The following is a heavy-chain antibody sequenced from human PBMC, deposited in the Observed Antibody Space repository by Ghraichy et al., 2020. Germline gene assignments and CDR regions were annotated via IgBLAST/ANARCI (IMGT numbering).Heavy chain of an antibody. V-gene: IGHV3-33*01. J-gene: IGHJ4*02. D-gene: IGHD3-22*01. CDR3: ARGAGYDSSGQTDY. CDR2: IWYDGSNK. CDR1: GFTFSSYG. Sequence: GGSLRLSCAASGFTFSSYGMHWVRQAPGKGLEWVAVIWYDGSNKYYADSVKGRFTISRDNSKNTLYLQMNSLRAEDTAVYYCARGAGYDSSGQTDYWGQGTLVTVSS.